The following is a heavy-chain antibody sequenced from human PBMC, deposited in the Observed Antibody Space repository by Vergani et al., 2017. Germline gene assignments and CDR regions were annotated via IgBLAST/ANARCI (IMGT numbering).Heavy chain of an antibody. Sequence: EVRLLESGGGLVQPGGSLRLSCAASGFTFNIYAMSWVRQAPGGGLEWVSSLNKNNYYIYYADSVKGRFTISRDNAKNSLFLQMSSLKVEDTGVYYCAREMSNEGFDYWGQGTRVTVS. CDR2: LNKNNYYI. CDR3: AREMSNEGFDY. CDR1: GFTFNIYA. D-gene: IGHD4-11*01. V-gene: IGHV3-21*02. J-gene: IGHJ4*02.